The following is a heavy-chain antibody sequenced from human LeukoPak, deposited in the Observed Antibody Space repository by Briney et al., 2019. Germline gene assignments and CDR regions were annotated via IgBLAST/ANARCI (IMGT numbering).Heavy chain of an antibody. V-gene: IGHV3-23*01. Sequence: GGSLRLSCAASGLTFSSYAMSWVRQAPGKGLEWVSAISGSGGSTYYADSVKGRFTISRDNSKNTLYLQMNSLRADDTAVYYCARALSQQLIRYSQDWGQGTLVTVSS. CDR2: ISGSGGST. D-gene: IGHD5-24*01. CDR3: ARALSQQLIRYSQD. CDR1: GLTFSSYA. J-gene: IGHJ1*01.